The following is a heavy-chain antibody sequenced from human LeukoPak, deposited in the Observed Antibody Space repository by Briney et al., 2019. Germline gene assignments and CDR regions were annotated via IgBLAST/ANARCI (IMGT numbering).Heavy chain of an antibody. CDR1: GFIFSDYY. CDR3: AGDQGAGWYFDL. Sequence: GGSLRLSCAASGFIFSDYYMNWIRQAPGEGLEWVTYISRSGTTIYYADSVKARFTISRDSAKNSLYLQMNSLRAEGTAVYYCAGDQGAGWYFDLWGGGTLVTVSS. V-gene: IGHV3-11*01. CDR2: ISRSGTTI. J-gene: IGHJ2*01. D-gene: IGHD4/OR15-4a*01.